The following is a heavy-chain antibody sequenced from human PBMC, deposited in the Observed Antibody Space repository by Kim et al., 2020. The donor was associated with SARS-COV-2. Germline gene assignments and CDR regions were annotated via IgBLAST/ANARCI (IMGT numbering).Heavy chain of an antibody. CDR3: AREGCSGGSCYYYYYGMDV. D-gene: IGHD2-15*01. Sequence: GGSLRLSCAASGFTFSSYGMHWVRQAPGKGLEWVAVIWYDGSNKYYADSVKGRFTISRDNSKNTLYLQMNSLRAEDTAVYYCAREGCSGGSCYYYYYGMDVWGQGTTVTVSS. V-gene: IGHV3-33*01. J-gene: IGHJ6*02. CDR1: GFTFSSYG. CDR2: IWYDGSNK.